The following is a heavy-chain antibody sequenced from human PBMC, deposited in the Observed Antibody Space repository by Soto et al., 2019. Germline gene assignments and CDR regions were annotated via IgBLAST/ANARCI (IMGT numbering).Heavy chain of an antibody. Sequence: SETLSLTCTVSGGSISSYYWSWIRQPPGKGLEWIGYIYYSGSTNYNPSLKSRVTISVDTSKNQFSLKLSSVTAADTAVYYCASRGYSYGLQVEYWGQGTLVTVSS. J-gene: IGHJ4*02. CDR2: IYYSGST. D-gene: IGHD5-18*01. CDR3: ASRGYSYGLQVEY. V-gene: IGHV4-59*01. CDR1: GGSISSYY.